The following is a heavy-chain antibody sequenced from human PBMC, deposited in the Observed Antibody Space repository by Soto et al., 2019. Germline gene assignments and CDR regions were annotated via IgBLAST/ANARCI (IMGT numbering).Heavy chain of an antibody. CDR3: AKDIGRDFDSSGYHYYYYYGMDV. D-gene: IGHD3-22*01. CDR1: GFTFSSYG. J-gene: IGHJ6*02. CDR2: ISYDGSNK. Sequence: SLRLSCAASGFTFSSYGMHWVRQAPGKGLEWVAVISYDGSNKYYADSVKGRFTISRDNSKNTLYLQMNSLRAEDTAVYYCAKDIGRDFDSSGYHYYYYYGMDVWGQGTTVTVSS. V-gene: IGHV3-30*18.